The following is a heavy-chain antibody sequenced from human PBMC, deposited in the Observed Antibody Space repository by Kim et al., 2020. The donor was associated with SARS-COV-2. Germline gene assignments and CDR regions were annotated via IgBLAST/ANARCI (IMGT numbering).Heavy chain of an antibody. D-gene: IGHD2-21*02. J-gene: IGHJ4*02. Sequence: GGSLRLSCAASGFTFSSYSMNWVRQAPGKGLEWVSSISSSSSYIYYADSVKGRFTISRDNAKNSLYLQMNSLRAEDTAVYYCARVSHPVAYCGGDCYSADYWGQGTLVTVSS. CDR3: ARVSHPVAYCGGDCYSADY. V-gene: IGHV3-21*04. CDR1: GFTFSSYS. CDR2: ISSSSSYI.